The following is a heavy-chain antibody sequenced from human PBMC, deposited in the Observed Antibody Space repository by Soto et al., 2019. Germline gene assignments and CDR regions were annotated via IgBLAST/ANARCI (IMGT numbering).Heavy chain of an antibody. CDR1: GGSISSYY. D-gene: IGHD2-15*01. CDR3: ARWRGGLNWFDP. Sequence: SETLSLTCTVSGGSISSYYWSWIRQPPGKGLEWIGYIYYSGSTNYNPSLKSRVTISVDTSKNQLSLKLSSVTAADTAVYYCARWRGGLNWFDPWGQGTLVTVSS. J-gene: IGHJ5*02. V-gene: IGHV4-59*01. CDR2: IYYSGST.